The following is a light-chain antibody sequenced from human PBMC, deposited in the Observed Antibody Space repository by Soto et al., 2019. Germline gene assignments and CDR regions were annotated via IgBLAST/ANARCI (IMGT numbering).Light chain of an antibody. J-gene: IGKJ4*01. CDR3: QQANSFPLT. Sequence: VLWMTQSPSLLSASTGDRVTITCRTSQGVSTYVAWYQQKPGKPPKPLIYAASGLPSGVPSRFSGSGSGTDFTLTISSLQPEDFATYYCQQANSFPLTFGGGTKVDIK. CDR2: AAS. V-gene: IGKV1D-8*03. CDR1: QGVSTY.